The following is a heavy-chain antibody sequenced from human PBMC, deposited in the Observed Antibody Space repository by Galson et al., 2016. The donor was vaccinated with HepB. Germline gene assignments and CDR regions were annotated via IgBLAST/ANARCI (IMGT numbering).Heavy chain of an antibody. Sequence: SLRLSCAASGFTFDDYAMHWVRQVPGRGLEWVSGIGWNSGSIGYADSVKGRFIISRDNAKNSLYLQMNSLRAEDTALYYCAKDRDFHGYNTYYFDYWGKGTLVTVSS. CDR3: AKDRDFHGYNTYYFDY. CDR2: IGWNSGSI. J-gene: IGHJ4*02. V-gene: IGHV3-9*01. CDR1: GFTFDDYA. D-gene: IGHD5-24*01.